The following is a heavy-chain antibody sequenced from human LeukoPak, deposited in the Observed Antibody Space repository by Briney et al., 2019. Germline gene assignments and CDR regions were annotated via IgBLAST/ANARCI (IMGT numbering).Heavy chain of an antibody. CDR2: ISAYNGNT. CDR1: GYTFTSYG. Sequence: ASVKVSCKASGYTFTSYGISWVRQAPGQGLEWMGWISAYNGNTNYAQKLQGRVTMTTDTSTSTAYMELRSLRSDDTAVYYCAKTYYYGSGIPSGGMDVWGKGTTVTVSS. CDR3: AKTYYYGSGIPSGGMDV. J-gene: IGHJ6*04. D-gene: IGHD3-10*01. V-gene: IGHV1-18*04.